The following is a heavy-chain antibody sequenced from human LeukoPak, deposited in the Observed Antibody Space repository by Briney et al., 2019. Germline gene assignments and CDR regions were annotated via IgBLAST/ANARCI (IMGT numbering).Heavy chain of an antibody. CDR3: ARGGPRAVPGGWFDP. CDR1: GYTFTGYY. CDR2: INPNSGGT. Sequence: ASVKVSCKASGYTFTGYYMHWVRQAPGQGLEWMGWINPNSGGTNYAQKFRGRVTMTRDTSISTAYMELSRLRSDDTAVYYCARGGPRAVPGGWFDPWGQGTLVTVSS. D-gene: IGHD6-19*01. V-gene: IGHV1-2*02. J-gene: IGHJ5*02.